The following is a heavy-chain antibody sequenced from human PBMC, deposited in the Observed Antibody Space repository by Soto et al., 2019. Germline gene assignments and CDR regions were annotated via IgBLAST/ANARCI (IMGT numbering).Heavy chain of an antibody. V-gene: IGHV3-64D*06. Sequence: PWGSLRLSCSASGFIFIESTMYFFRHFPGKGLEAISAVSTSGRSTYYADSVKDRFTISRDNSKNTLFLQMGSLRPEDTAIYYCVKQAHGLDGVAFDYWGQGTQVTVSS. J-gene: IGHJ4*02. CDR2: VSTSGRST. CDR1: GFIFIEST. D-gene: IGHD2-15*01. CDR3: VKQAHGLDGVAFDY.